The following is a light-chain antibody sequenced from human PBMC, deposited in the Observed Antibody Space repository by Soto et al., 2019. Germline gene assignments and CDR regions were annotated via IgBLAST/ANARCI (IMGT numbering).Light chain of an antibody. CDR2: DVR. V-gene: IGLV2-11*01. J-gene: IGLJ3*02. Sequence: QSALTQPRSVSGSPGQSVTISCTGTSNDVDIYKYISWYQQDPGKAPKLMIYDVRKRPSGVPDRFSGSKSGNTASLTISGLQAEDEADYYCCSYAGSYGWVFGGGTQLTVL. CDR1: SNDVDIYKY. CDR3: CSYAGSYGWV.